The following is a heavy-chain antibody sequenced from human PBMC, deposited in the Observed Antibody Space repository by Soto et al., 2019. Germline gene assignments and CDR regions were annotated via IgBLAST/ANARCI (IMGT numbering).Heavy chain of an antibody. CDR3: ARGRNWFDP. J-gene: IGHJ5*02. V-gene: IGHV4-39*01. CDR2: IYYSGST. CDR1: GSSFRSRSYS. Sequence: LSEPLSFTCTVSGSSFRSRSYSWGWIRQPPGKGLKWIGSIYYSGSTYYNPSLKSRVTISVDTSKNQFSLKLSSVTAADTAVYYCARGRNWFDPWGQGTLVTVSS.